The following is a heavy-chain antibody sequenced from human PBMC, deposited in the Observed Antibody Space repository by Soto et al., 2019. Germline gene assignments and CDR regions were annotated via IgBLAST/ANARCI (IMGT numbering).Heavy chain of an antibody. J-gene: IGHJ3*02. D-gene: IGHD2-15*01. CDR1: GGSISSSSHF. CDR3: ARHENIVVVAAATAFDI. CDR2: VYYSGNA. V-gene: IGHV4-39*01. Sequence: SETLSLTCIVSGGSISSSSHFWCWIRQSPGKGLEWIGTVYYSGNAYFSPSLKSRVTISVDTSKNQFSLDLSSVTAADTAVYYCARHENIVVVAAATAFDIWGQGTMVTVS.